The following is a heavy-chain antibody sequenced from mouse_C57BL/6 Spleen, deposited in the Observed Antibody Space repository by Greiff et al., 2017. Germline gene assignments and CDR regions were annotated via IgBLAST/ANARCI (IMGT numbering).Heavy chain of an antibody. CDR3: AKEINYYGSSYDYFDY. V-gene: IGHV1-78*01. D-gene: IGHD1-1*01. J-gene: IGHJ2*01. CDR1: GYTFTDHT. CDR2: IYPRDGST. Sequence: VQLQQSDAELVKPGASVKISCKVSGYTFTDHTIPWMKQRPEQGLEWIGYIYPRDGSTKYNEKFKGKATLTADKSSSTAYMQLNSLTSEDSAVYFCAKEINYYGSSYDYFDYWGQGTTLTVSS.